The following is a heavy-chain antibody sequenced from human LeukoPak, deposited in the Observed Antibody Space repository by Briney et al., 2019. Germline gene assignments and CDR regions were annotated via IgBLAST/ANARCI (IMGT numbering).Heavy chain of an antibody. Sequence: GGSLRLSCAASGFTFSDYAMSWVRQAPGKGPEWVSAITGGGRTYYADSVKGRFTISRDSSKNTLYLHMNSLRAEDTAVYYCAKDHTVSITYYFDYWGQGTLVTVSS. V-gene: IGHV3-23*01. J-gene: IGHJ4*02. CDR3: AKDHTVSITYYFDY. CDR2: ITGGGRT. CDR1: GFTFSDYA. D-gene: IGHD1-20*01.